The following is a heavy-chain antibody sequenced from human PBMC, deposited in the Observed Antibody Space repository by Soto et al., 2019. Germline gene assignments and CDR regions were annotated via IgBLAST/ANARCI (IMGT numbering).Heavy chain of an antibody. D-gene: IGHD2-15*01. CDR2: TYYRSKWYN. Sequence: SQTLSLTCAISGDSVSSNSAAWNWIRQSPSRGIEWLGRTYYRSKWYNDYAVSVKSRITINPDTSKNQFSLQLNSVTPEDTAVYYCARSSGYCSGGSCQDYYMDVWGKGTTVTVSS. J-gene: IGHJ6*03. V-gene: IGHV6-1*01. CDR3: ARSSGYCSGGSCQDYYMDV. CDR1: GDSVSSNSAA.